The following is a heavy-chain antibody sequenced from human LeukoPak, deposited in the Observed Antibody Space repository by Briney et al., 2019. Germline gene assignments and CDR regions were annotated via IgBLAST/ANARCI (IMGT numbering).Heavy chain of an antibody. CDR2: VHHGGNT. V-gene: IGHV4-38-2*02. CDR1: GFSMSSGYL. D-gene: IGHD2-8*01. Sequence: KTSETLSLTCTVSGFSMSSGYLWGWIRQPPGKGRQWIATVHHGGNTYYNPSLESRLTTSMDTSKNQFSLNLKSVTAADTAIYYCVRVNGFHHFDYWGQGTPVTVSS. CDR3: VRVNGFHHFDY. J-gene: IGHJ4*02.